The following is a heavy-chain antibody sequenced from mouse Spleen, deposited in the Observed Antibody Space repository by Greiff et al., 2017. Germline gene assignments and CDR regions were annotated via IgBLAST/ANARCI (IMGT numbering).Heavy chain of an antibody. CDR1: GFTFSGYG. Sequence: EVQLVESGGGLVKPGGSLKLSCAASGFTFSGYGMHWVRQAPEKGLEWVAYISSGSSTIYYADTVKGRFTISRDNAKNTLFLQMTSLRSEDTAMYYCARRYYGNYGSLFDYWGQGTTLTVSS. V-gene: IGHV5-17*01. J-gene: IGHJ2*01. CDR2: ISSGSSTI. CDR3: ARRYYGNYGSLFDY. D-gene: IGHD2-1*01.